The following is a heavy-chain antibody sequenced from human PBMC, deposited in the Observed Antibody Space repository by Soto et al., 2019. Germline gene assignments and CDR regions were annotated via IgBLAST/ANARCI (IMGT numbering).Heavy chain of an antibody. CDR3: ARGRPRSGPPFYYYGLDV. Sequence: QVPLVQSGAEVKKPGSSVKVSCKASGGTFSTYVISWVRQAPGQGLEWMGRVIPMSGSSNYAQKFQGRVTITADKDTSRAYMEVRSLRSEDTAVYYCARGRPRSGPPFYYYGLDVWGQGTTVIVSS. CDR2: VIPMSGSS. V-gene: IGHV1-69*06. J-gene: IGHJ6*02. D-gene: IGHD1-26*01. CDR1: GGTFSTYV.